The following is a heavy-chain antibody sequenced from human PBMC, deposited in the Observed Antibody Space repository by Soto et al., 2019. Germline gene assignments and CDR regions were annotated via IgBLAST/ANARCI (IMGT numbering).Heavy chain of an antibody. CDR2: ISANNGKT. Sequence: QVHLVQSGAEVKKPGASVKVSCKASGYTFTNYGISWARQAPGQGLEWMGWISANNGKTNYAQNVQGRVTMNTDTSTPTAYMELRSLRSDDTAIYYCARDPDYYGSGSYFDLWGRGTLVTVSS. D-gene: IGHD3-10*01. CDR3: ARDPDYYGSGSYFDL. J-gene: IGHJ2*01. CDR1: GYTFTNYG. V-gene: IGHV1-18*01.